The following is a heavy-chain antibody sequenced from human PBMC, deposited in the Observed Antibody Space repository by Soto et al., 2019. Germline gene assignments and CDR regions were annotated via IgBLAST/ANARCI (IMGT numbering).Heavy chain of an antibody. J-gene: IGHJ6*02. CDR3: ARGSSSWYMGHGDYYGMDV. Sequence: ASVRVSCKASGDSFSGYGIHWVRQARGQRPEWMGWISAGNGVTKFSQQFQGRVATIRDIAASTAYMELKSLTSADTAVYYCARGSSSWYMGHGDYYGMDVWGQGTTGTVSS. CDR2: ISAGNGVT. D-gene: IGHD2-2*01. V-gene: IGHV1-3*01. CDR1: GDSFSGYG.